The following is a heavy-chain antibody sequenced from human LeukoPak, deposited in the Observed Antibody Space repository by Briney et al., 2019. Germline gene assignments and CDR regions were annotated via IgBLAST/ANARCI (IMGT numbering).Heavy chain of an antibody. CDR2: IIPIFGTA. CDR3: ARDKVYYYDSGGYYYPHY. V-gene: IGHV1-69*13. J-gene: IGHJ4*02. Sequence: ASVKVSCKASGGTFSSYAISWVRQAPGQGLEWMGGIIPIFGTANYAQKFQGRVTITADESTSTAYMELSSLRSEDTAVYYCARDKVYYYDSGGYYYPHYWGQGTLVTVSS. CDR1: GGTFSSYA. D-gene: IGHD3-22*01.